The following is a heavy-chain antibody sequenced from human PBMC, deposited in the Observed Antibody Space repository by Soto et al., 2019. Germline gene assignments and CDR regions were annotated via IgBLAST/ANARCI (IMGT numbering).Heavy chain of an antibody. V-gene: IGHV1-18*01. CDR1: DYTFTNFG. J-gene: IGHJ6*02. CDR3: ARTDCSSTSCYNYYYYGMDV. CDR2: ISGYNGDT. D-gene: IGHD2-2*01. Sequence: ASVKVSCKAFDYTFTNFGISWVRQAPGRGLEWMGWISGYNGDTTYAQKFQGRVTITRDTSATTAYMELSSLRSEDSAVFYCARTDCSSTSCYNYYYYGMDVWGQGTTVTVS.